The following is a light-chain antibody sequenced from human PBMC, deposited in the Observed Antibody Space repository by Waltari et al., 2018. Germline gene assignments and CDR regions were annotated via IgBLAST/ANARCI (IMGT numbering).Light chain of an antibody. Sequence: VLTQSPATLSLSPGVRATLSCRSSPSSRSYLLWFQQKPGQAPRLLISDASNRASGIPARFSGSGSGTDFTLTISSLEPEDSAVYYCQQRYNWPPLTFGGGTKVEIK. CDR1: PSSRSY. V-gene: IGKV3-11*01. J-gene: IGKJ4*01. CDR2: DAS. CDR3: QQRYNWPPLT.